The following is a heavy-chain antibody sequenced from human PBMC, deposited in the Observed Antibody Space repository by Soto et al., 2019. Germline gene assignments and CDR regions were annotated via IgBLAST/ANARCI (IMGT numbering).Heavy chain of an antibody. CDR2: ISRSSGST. Sequence: DVQLLESGGGLVQPGGSLRLSCAASGFTFSSYFMTWVRQAPGKGLEWVSSISRSSGSTYYADSVRGRFTISRDNSKYTLYLQMNSLRAEDTAVYYCARGSFYYYMDVWGKGTTVTVSS. CDR1: GFTFSSYF. V-gene: IGHV3-23*01. CDR3: ARGSFYYYMDV. J-gene: IGHJ6*03.